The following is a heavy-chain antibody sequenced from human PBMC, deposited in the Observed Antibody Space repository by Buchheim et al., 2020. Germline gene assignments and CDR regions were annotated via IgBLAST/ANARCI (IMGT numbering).Heavy chain of an antibody. CDR3: GKESLSRGWYTIEH. Sequence: DVQLVESGGGLVQPEGSLRLSCAASGFSLTTYGMSWVRQAPGKGLEWVSAINGDATYFADSVKGRFTTSFYRSKNTVYLQVNSLRADDTAVYYCGKESLSRGWYTIEHWGQGTL. J-gene: IGHJ4*02. V-gene: IGHV3-23*04. D-gene: IGHD6-19*01. CDR2: INGDAT. CDR1: GFSLTTYG.